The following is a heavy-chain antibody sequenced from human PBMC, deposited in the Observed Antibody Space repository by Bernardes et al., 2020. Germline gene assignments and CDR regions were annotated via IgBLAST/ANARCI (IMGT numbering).Heavy chain of an antibody. V-gene: IGHV2-5*02. D-gene: IGHD6-25*01. J-gene: IGHJ4*02. CDR1: GFSLRPSGVG. Sequence: SGFTPSKLSQPLTLTCSFSGFSLRPSGVGVGWIRQPPGKALEWRALIYWDDDKRYSPSLKSRLTITKDTSKNQVVLTMTNKDPVDTATYYCAHLGSELNPCFDYWGQGTLVTVSS. CDR3: AHLGSELNPCFDY. CDR2: IYWDDDK.